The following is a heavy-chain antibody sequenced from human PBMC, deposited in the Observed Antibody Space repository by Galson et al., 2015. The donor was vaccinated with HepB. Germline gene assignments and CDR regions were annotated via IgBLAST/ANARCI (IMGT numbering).Heavy chain of an antibody. J-gene: IGHJ4*02. CDR2: ISSSSSYI. CDR1: GFTFSSYS. V-gene: IGHV3-21*01. D-gene: IGHD6-13*01. CDR3: ARAYLIAAAGTPGY. Sequence: SLRLSCAASGFTFSSYSMNWVRQAPGKGLEWVSSISSSSSYIYYADSVKGRFTISRDNAKNSLYLQMNSLRAEDTAVYYCARAYLIAAAGTPGYWGQGILVTVSS.